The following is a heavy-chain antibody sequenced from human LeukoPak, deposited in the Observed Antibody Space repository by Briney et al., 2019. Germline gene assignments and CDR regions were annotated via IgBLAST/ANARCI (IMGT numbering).Heavy chain of an antibody. CDR3: ARVRRDGYKRGRANDY. D-gene: IGHD5-24*01. V-gene: IGHV4-39*07. Sequence: SETLSLTCTVSGGSISSSSYYWGWIRQPPGKGLEWIGSIYYSGSTYYNPSLKSRVTISVDTSKNQFSLKLSSVTAADTAVYYCARVRRDGYKRGRANDYWGQGTLVTVSS. CDR1: GGSISSSSYY. CDR2: IYYSGST. J-gene: IGHJ4*02.